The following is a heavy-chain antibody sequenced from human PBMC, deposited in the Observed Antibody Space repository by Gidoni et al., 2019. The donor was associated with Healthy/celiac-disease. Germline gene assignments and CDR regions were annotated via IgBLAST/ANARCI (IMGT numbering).Heavy chain of an antibody. J-gene: IGHJ1*01. V-gene: IGHV1-2*02. CDR1: GYTFTGYY. CDR2: INPNSGGT. D-gene: IGHD4-17*01. CDR3: ARCMTTVTTPFQH. Sequence: QVQLVQSGAEVKKPGASVTVSCKASGYTFTGYYMHWVRQAPGQGLEWMGWINPNSGGTNDAQKFQGRVTMTRDTSISTAYMELSRLRSDDTAVYYCARCMTTVTTPFQHWGQGTLVTVSS.